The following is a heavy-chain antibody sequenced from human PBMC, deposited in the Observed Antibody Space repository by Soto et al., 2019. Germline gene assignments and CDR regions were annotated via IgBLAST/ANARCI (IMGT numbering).Heavy chain of an antibody. D-gene: IGHD5-12*01. CDR2: ISSRSSYI. Sequence: EVQLVESGGGLVKPGGSLRLSFAASGFTFSNYSMNWVRQAPGKGLEWVSCISSRSSYIYYADSVKGRFTISRDNAKNSLYLQMNSLRAEDTAVYYCAGGVATIRDWYFDLWGRGTVVAVSS. J-gene: IGHJ2*01. CDR1: GFTFSNYS. CDR3: AGGVATIRDWYFDL. V-gene: IGHV3-21*01.